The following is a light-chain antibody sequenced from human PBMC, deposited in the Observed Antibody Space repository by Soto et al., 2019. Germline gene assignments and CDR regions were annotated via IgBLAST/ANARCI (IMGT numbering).Light chain of an antibody. Sequence: SYELTQPPSVSVAPGQTATITCGGNNIGSKSVHWYQQKPGQAPVLVVYDDSDRLSGIPERFSGSNSGNTATLTISRVEAGDEADYYCQVWDSSSDHVVFGGGTKLTVL. CDR3: QVWDSSSDHVV. V-gene: IGLV3-21*02. CDR2: DDS. CDR1: NIGSKS. J-gene: IGLJ2*01.